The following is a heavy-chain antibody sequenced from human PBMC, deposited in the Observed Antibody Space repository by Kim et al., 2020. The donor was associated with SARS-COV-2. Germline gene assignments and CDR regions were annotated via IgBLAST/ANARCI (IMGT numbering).Heavy chain of an antibody. D-gene: IGHD3-22*01. CDR1: GYTFINYG. Sequence: ASVKVSCKASGYTFINYGVTWVRQAPGQGLECMGWISTSNGKTDYEQKFQGRVTMTTDRSTNTAYMELRNLRSDDTAVFYCARGEVQEFYDDESAYPGDYWGQGTLVTVSS. V-gene: IGHV1-18*04. J-gene: IGHJ4*02. CDR3: ARGEVQEFYDDESAYPGDY. CDR2: ISTSNGKT.